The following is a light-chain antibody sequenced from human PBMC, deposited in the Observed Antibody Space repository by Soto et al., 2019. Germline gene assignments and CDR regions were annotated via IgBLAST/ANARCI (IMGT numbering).Light chain of an antibody. CDR1: QGVDSNS. J-gene: IGKJ1*01. CDR3: LQYRTPATWT. V-gene: IGKV3-20*01. Sequence: EIVLTQSPGTLSLSPGERATHSCRTSQGVDSNSLGWYQQKPGQAPRLVIHGASIRATGIPDRFSGSGSGTDFSLTISRVESEDVAVYYCLQYRTPATWTFGQGTKVEIK. CDR2: GAS.